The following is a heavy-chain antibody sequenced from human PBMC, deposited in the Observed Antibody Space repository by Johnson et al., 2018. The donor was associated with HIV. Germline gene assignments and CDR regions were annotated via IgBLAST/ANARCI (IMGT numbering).Heavy chain of an antibody. Sequence: VQLVESGGGLVQPGGSLRLSCAASGFTFSSYDMHWVRQATGKGLEWVSAIGPAGDTYYPGSVKGRFTISRENAKNSLYLQMNNLRAEDTALYYCAKSPGKDHGGNSGAFDIWGQGTKVTVSS. D-gene: IGHD4-23*01. CDR1: GFTFSSYD. CDR3: AKSPGKDHGGNSGAFDI. CDR2: IGPAGDT. J-gene: IGHJ3*02. V-gene: IGHV3-13*01.